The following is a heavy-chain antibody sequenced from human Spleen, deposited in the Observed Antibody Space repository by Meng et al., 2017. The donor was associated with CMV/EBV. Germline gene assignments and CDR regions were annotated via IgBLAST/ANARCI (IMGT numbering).Heavy chain of an antibody. CDR2: INSHSGVT. CDR1: GYTFTGYY. V-gene: IGHV1-2*02. Sequence: SCKASGYTFTGYYMHWVRQAPGQGLEWMGWINSHSGVTNYAQKFQGRVTVTRDASINTAYMALTRLTSDDTAVYYCAKLGQLGDFGYWGQGTLVTVSS. D-gene: IGHD3-10*01. J-gene: IGHJ4*02. CDR3: AKLGQLGDFGY.